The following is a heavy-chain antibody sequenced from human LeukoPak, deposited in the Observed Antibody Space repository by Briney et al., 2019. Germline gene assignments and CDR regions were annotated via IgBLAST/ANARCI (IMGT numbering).Heavy chain of an antibody. D-gene: IGHD2-15*01. CDR1: GYSFTSYG. Sequence: ASVKVSCKASGYSFTSYGISWVRQAPGQGLERMGWISAYNGNTNYAQKLQGRVTMTTDTSTSTAYMELRSLRSDDTAVYYCARDSARYCSGGSCYSNYWGQGTLVTVSS. V-gene: IGHV1-18*04. J-gene: IGHJ4*02. CDR2: ISAYNGNT. CDR3: ARDSARYCSGGSCYSNY.